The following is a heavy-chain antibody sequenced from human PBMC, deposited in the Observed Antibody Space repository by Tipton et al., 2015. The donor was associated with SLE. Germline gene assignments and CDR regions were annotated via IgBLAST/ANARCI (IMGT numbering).Heavy chain of an antibody. CDR2: IYYNGHT. V-gene: IGHV4-61*10. CDR1: GGSITGGGNF. D-gene: IGHD2-21*01. CDR3: ARLNDAIAIASFDY. J-gene: IGHJ4*02. Sequence: GSLRLSCAVSGGSITGGGNFWSWIRQPAGKGLEWIGYIYYNGHTNYSPSLKSRVTLSVDTSKNQFSLTLSSVTAADTAVYYCARLNDAIAIASFDYWGQGNLVTVSS.